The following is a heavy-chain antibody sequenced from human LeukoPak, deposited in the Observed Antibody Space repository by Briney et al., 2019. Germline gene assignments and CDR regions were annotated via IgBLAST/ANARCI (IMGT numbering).Heavy chain of an antibody. D-gene: IGHD5-18*01. CDR3: ARAGMETDPLDYYYYMDV. J-gene: IGHJ6*03. CDR2: INEDGSDK. Sequence: GGSLRLSCAASGFTLSTYWMTWVRQAPGKGLEWVANINEDGSDKYYVDSVKGRFTISRDNSKNSLLLQMNSLRAEDTAVYYCARAGMETDPLDYYYYMDVWGKGTTVTVSS. CDR1: GFTLSTYW. V-gene: IGHV3-7*04.